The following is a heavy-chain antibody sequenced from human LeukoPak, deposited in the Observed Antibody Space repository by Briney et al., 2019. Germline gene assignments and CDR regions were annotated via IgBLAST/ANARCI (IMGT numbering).Heavy chain of an antibody. V-gene: IGHV4-39*01. CDR1: GFTFSRHTMN. J-gene: IGHJ2*01. CDR3: ARHLGGNSNDWYFDL. Sequence: PGGSLRLSCAASGFTFSRHTMNWVRQPPGKGLEWIGSTYYSGSTYSNPSFKSRVTISVDTSKNQFSLKLSSVTAADTAVYYCARHLGGNSNDWYFDLWGRGTLVTVSS. D-gene: IGHD4-23*01. CDR2: TYYSGST.